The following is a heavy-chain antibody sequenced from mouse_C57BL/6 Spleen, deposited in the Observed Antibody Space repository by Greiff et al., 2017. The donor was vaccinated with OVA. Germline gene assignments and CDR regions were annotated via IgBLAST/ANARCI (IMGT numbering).Heavy chain of an antibody. V-gene: IGHV1-72*01. Sequence: QVQLQQPGAELVKPGASVKLSCKASGYTFTSYWMHWVKQRPGRGLEWIGRIDPNSGGTTYNEKFKSKATLTVDKPSSTAYMQLSSLTSEDSAVYYCAKTAQAKNYYAMDYWGQGTSVTVSS. D-gene: IGHD3-2*02. CDR2: IDPNSGGT. CDR3: AKTAQAKNYYAMDY. CDR1: GYTFTSYW. J-gene: IGHJ4*01.